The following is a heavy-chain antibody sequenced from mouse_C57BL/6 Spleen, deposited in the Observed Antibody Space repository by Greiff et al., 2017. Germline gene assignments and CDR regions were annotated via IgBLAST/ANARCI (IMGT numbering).Heavy chain of an antibody. J-gene: IGHJ4*01. CDR1: GYSFTDYN. V-gene: IGHV1-39*01. D-gene: IGHD1-1*01. Sequence: VQLKESGPELVKPGASVKISCKASGYSFTDYNMNWVKQSNGKSLEWIGVINPNYGTTSYNQKFKGKATLTVDQSSSTAYMQLNSLTSEDSAVXYRARSADYYGIPMDYWGQRTVVTVSS. CDR3: ARSADYYGIPMDY. CDR2: INPNYGTT.